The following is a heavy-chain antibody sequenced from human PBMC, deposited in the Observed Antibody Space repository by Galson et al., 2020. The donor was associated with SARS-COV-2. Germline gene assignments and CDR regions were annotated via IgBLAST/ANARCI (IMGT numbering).Heavy chain of an antibody. D-gene: IGHD5-12*01. CDR1: GFTSSAYG. CDR2: IWYDGTNK. Sequence: GESLKISCAVSGFTSSAYGMHWVRQAPGKGLEWVAVIWYDGTNKYYGDSVKGRFIISRDNSKNTLYLRMNSLRADDTAVYYCVRGGGGYDLNYWGQGTLVTVSS. V-gene: IGHV3-33*01. CDR3: VRGGGGYDLNY. J-gene: IGHJ4*02.